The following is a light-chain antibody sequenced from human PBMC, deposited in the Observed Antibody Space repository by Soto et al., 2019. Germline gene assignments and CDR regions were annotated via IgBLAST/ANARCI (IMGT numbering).Light chain of an antibody. V-gene: IGKV1-39*01. CDR2: GAS. CDR3: QQTYNLPRT. CDR1: LTIGDS. J-gene: IGKJ1*01. Sequence: DLRMTQSPSSLSASVGDRVTITCRASLTIGDSLSWFQQKVGKPPTLLIYGASALQSGVPARFSGSGSGTDFTHAINNRHREDFATYYCQQTYNLPRTCGQGTKVEFK.